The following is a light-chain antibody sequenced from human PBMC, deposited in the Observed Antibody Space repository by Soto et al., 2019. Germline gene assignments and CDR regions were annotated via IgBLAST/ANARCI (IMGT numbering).Light chain of an antibody. CDR3: SSYTTILYV. Sequence: QSALTQPASVSGSPGQSITISCTGTSSDVGTYNYVSWYQQHPGKAPKLMIYDVSNRPSGVSNRFSGSKSGSTASLTISGLQAEDEADYYCSSYTTILYVFGTGTKLTVL. J-gene: IGLJ1*01. CDR2: DVS. V-gene: IGLV2-14*01. CDR1: SSDVGTYNY.